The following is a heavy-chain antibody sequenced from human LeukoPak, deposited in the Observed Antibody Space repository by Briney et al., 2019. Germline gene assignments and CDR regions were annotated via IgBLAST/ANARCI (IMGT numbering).Heavy chain of an antibody. Sequence: GASVKVSCKASGYTFTSYAMHWVRQAPGQRLEWMGWINAGNGNTKYSQKFQGRVTITRDTSASTAYMELSSLRSEDTAVYYCATRYCSSTSCYPEYFQHWGQGTLVTVSS. V-gene: IGHV1-3*01. CDR3: ATRYCSSTSCYPEYFQH. D-gene: IGHD2-2*01. CDR2: INAGNGNT. CDR1: GYTFTSYA. J-gene: IGHJ1*01.